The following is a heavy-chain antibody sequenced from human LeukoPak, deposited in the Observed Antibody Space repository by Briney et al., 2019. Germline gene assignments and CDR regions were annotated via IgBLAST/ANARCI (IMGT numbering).Heavy chain of an antibody. CDR2: IGTAGDT. CDR3: ARGNSGWAFDY. Sequence: GGSLRLSCAASGFTFSSYDMHWVRQAIGKGLEWVSTIGTAGDTYYPGSVKGRFTISRENAKNSLYLQMNSLRAGDTAVYYCARGNSGWAFDYWGQGTLVTVSS. D-gene: IGHD6-19*01. J-gene: IGHJ4*02. V-gene: IGHV3-13*01. CDR1: GFTFSSYD.